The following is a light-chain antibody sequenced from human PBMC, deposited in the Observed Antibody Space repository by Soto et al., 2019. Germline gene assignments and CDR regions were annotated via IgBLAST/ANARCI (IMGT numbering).Light chain of an antibody. CDR3: QQYYNWPPYT. V-gene: IGKV3-15*01. Sequence: EIVMTQSPATLSVSRGERATLSCRASQSVGSGLSWYQQKPDQAPRLLIYGASTRATGIPARFSGSGSGTEFTLTISSLQSEDYAVYYCQQYYNWPPYTFGQGTKVDI. CDR2: GAS. CDR1: QSVGSG. J-gene: IGKJ2*01.